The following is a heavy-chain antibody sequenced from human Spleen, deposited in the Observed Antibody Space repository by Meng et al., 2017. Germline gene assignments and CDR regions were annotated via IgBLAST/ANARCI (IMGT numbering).Heavy chain of an antibody. Sequence: QGQVQHGGEGLLKPSGTRSLTCVVSGGSFSDYYWSWIRQPPGKGLEWIGEINHSGSTNYNPSLESRATISVDTSQNNLSLKLSSVTAADSAVYYCARGPTTMAHDFDYWGQGTLVTVSS. D-gene: IGHD4-11*01. J-gene: IGHJ4*02. CDR1: GGSFSDYY. V-gene: IGHV4-34*01. CDR3: ARGPTTMAHDFDY. CDR2: INHSGST.